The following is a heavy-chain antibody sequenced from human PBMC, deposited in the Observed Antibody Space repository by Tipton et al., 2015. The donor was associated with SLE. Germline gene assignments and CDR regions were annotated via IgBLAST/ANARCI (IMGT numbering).Heavy chain of an antibody. CDR3: ARGKRYCSSTSCYGGYFDY. D-gene: IGHD2-2*01. CDR2: INHSGST. CDR1: GGSFSGYY. Sequence: TLSLTCAVYGGSFSGYYWSWIRQPPGKGLEWIGEINHSGSTNYNPSLKSRVTISVDTSKNQFSLKLSSVTAADTAVYYCARGKRYCSSTSCYGGYFDYWGQGTLVTVSS. V-gene: IGHV4-34*01. J-gene: IGHJ4*02.